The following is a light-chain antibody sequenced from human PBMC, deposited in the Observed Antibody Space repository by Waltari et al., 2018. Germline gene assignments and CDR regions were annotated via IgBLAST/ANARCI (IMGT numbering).Light chain of an antibody. V-gene: IGKV3-15*01. CDR1: QSIRSN. CDR2: GAS. Sequence: EIVMTQSPATPSVFPGERATLSCRASQSIRSNLAWYQLKPGQAPRLLIYGASTRATGIPARFSGSGSGTEFTLTISSLQSEDFAVYFCQQYDNWLGTFGQGTKVEIK. J-gene: IGKJ1*01. CDR3: QQYDNWLGT.